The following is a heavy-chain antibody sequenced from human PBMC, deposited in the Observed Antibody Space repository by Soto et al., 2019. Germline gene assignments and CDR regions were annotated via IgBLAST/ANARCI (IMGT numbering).Heavy chain of an antibody. CDR3: ARRTVTTEIKIYYGMDV. CDR1: GYTFTSYG. J-gene: IGHJ6*02. CDR2: ISAYNGHT. D-gene: IGHD4-17*01. Sequence: QVQLVQSGAEVNKPGASVKVSCKASGYTFTSYGISWVRQAPGQELEWMGWISAYNGHTNYAQKLHGRVTMTTDTPTSTAYMELRSLRSDDTAVYHCARRTVTTEIKIYYGMDVWGQGTTVTVS. V-gene: IGHV1-18*01.